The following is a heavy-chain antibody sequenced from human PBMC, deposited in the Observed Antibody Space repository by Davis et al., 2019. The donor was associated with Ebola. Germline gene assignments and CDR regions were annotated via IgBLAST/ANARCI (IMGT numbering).Heavy chain of an antibody. V-gene: IGHV3-23*01. CDR1: GFTFSSYA. Sequence: GGSLRLSCAASGFTFSSYAMSWVRQAPGKGLEWVSAISGSGGSTYYADSVKGRFTISRDNSKNTLYLQMNSLRAEDTAVYYCAKDLVSMVRGVSLNWFDPWGQGTLVAVSS. CDR2: ISGSGGST. J-gene: IGHJ5*02. CDR3: AKDLVSMVRGVSLNWFDP. D-gene: IGHD3-10*01.